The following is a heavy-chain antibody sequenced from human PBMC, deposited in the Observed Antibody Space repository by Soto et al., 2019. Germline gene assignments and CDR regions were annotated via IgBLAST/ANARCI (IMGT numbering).Heavy chain of an antibody. V-gene: IGHV3-30*18. D-gene: IGHD6-19*01. CDR1: GFTFCSYG. CDR2: ISYDGSNK. J-gene: IGHJ4*02. Sequence: PGGSLRLSCAASGFTFCSYGMHWVRQAPGKGLEWVAVISYDGSNKYYADSVKGRFTISRDNSKNTLYLQMNSLRAEDTAVYYCAKDGRGQQWLGKTYYFGYWGQGTLVTVSS. CDR3: AKDGRGQQWLGKTYYFGY.